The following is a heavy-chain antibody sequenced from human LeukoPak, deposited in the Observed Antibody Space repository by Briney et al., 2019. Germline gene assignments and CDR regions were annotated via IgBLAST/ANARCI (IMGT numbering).Heavy chain of an antibody. D-gene: IGHD3-10*01. V-gene: IGHV1-2*02. CDR2: INPNSGGT. CDR3: ARARRDYYGSGSYPPFDY. Sequence: GASVKVSCKASGYTFTGYYMHWVRQAPGQGLEWMGWINPNSGGTNYAQKFQGRVTMTRDTSISTAYMELSRLRSDDTAVYYCARARRDYYGSGSYPPFDYWGQGTLVTVSS. CDR1: GYTFTGYY. J-gene: IGHJ4*02.